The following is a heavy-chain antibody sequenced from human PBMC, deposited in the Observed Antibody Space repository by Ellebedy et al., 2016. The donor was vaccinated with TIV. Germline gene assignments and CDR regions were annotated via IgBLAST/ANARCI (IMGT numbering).Heavy chain of an antibody. V-gene: IGHV3-48*03. CDR1: GFTFSSYQ. D-gene: IGHD2-8*01. J-gene: IGHJ4*02. CDR3: ARDLMGPFDY. Sequence: GESLKISCAASGFTFSSYQFNWVRQAPGRGLEWVSYISGRGGTIYYADSVKGRFTISRDNAKSSLYLQMNSLRVEDTAVYYCARDLMGPFDYWGQGTLVTVSS. CDR2: ISGRGGTI.